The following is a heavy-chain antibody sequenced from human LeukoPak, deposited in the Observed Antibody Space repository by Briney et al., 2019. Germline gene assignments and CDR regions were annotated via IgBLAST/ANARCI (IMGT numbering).Heavy chain of an antibody. V-gene: IGHV3-7*01. J-gene: IGHJ4*02. D-gene: IGHD3-10*01. Sequence: GGSLRLSCVASGFTFSSSWMSWVRQGPGKGPEWVANMNQDGSRKYYVDSVKGRFTISRDNAKNSLFLQMNGLRDEDTAVYYCTRDFQGSGTYSTDHWGQGTLVTVSS. CDR2: MNQDGSRK. CDR1: GFTFSSSW. CDR3: TRDFQGSGTYSTDH.